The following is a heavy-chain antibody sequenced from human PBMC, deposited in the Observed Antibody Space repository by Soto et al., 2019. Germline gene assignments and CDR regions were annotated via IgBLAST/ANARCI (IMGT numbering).Heavy chain of an antibody. Sequence: GESLKISCKGSGYSFTSYWIGWVRQMPGKGLELMGIIYPGDSDTRYSPSFQGQVTISADKSIGTAYLQWSSLKASDTAMYYCARAYYDSSGYLSDYYYGMDVWGQGTTVTVSS. D-gene: IGHD3-22*01. CDR1: GYSFTSYW. J-gene: IGHJ6*02. CDR2: IYPGDSDT. CDR3: ARAYYDSSGYLSDYYYGMDV. V-gene: IGHV5-51*01.